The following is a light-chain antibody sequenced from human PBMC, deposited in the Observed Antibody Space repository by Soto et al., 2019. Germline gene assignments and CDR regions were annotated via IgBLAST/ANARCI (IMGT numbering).Light chain of an antibody. V-gene: IGKV1-39*01. CDR3: QQSFTTPYT. J-gene: IGKJ2*01. Sequence: DIQMTQSPSSLSASVGDRVTITCRASQTIAMYVNWFQQKPGKAPKPLIYTTSSLQSGVPPRFSGSGSETDFTLTISRLQPDDSATYYCQQSFTTPYTFGQGTKVDIK. CDR2: TTS. CDR1: QTIAMY.